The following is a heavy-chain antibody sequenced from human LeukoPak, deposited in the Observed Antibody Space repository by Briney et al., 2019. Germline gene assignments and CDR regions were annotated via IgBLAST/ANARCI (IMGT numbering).Heavy chain of an antibody. CDR2: IYTGGNT. CDR3: ARASWEYDY. V-gene: IGHV4-4*09. CDR1: GASISSYY. Sequence: SETLSLTCTVSGASISSYYWSWIRQPPGKGLEWIGYIYTGGNTSCNPSLKSRVTISWDTSKNQFSLKLSSVTAADTAVYYCARASWEYDYWGQGTLVTVSS. J-gene: IGHJ4*02. D-gene: IGHD7-27*01.